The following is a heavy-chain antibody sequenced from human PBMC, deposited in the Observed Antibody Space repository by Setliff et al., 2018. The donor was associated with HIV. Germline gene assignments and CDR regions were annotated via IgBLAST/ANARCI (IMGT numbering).Heavy chain of an antibody. Sequence: SETLSLTCTVSGGSASNSRYYWAWIRQPPGKGLEYIGSIHYNEKTYYNPSLKSRVTISIDTSKNQFSLNLTSVTAADTAVYYCASRIYYYDSNNFLREEGFNPWGQGSPVTVSS. CDR1: GGSASNSRYY. V-gene: IGHV4-39*01. J-gene: IGHJ5*02. D-gene: IGHD3-22*01. CDR3: ASRIYYYDSNNFLREEGFNP. CDR2: IHYNEKT.